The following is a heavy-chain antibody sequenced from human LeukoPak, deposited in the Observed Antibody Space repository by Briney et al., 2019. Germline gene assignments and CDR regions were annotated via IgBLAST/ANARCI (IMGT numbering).Heavy chain of an antibody. CDR1: GGSISSYY. V-gene: IGHV4-59*01. CDR3: ARERGTAMAPDAFDI. CDR2: IYYSGST. Sequence: SETLSPTCTVSGGSISSYYWSWIRQPPGKGLEWIGYIYYSGSTNYNPSLKSRVTISVDTSKNQFSLKLSSVTAADTAVYYCARERGTAMAPDAFDIWGQGTMVTVSS. D-gene: IGHD5-18*01. J-gene: IGHJ3*02.